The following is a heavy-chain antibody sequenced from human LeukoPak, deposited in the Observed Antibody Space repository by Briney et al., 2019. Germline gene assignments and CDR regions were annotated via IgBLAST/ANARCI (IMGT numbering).Heavy chain of an antibody. D-gene: IGHD1-26*01. Sequence: GASVKVSCKASGYTFTGYYMHWVRQAPGQGLEWMGWINPNSGGTNYAQKFQGRVTMTRDTSINTVYMELSRLRSDDTAVYYCARDNSVGDNAWWFDPWGQGTLVTVSS. CDR3: ARDNSVGDNAWWFDP. CDR1: GYTFTGYY. CDR2: INPNSGGT. J-gene: IGHJ5*02. V-gene: IGHV1-2*02.